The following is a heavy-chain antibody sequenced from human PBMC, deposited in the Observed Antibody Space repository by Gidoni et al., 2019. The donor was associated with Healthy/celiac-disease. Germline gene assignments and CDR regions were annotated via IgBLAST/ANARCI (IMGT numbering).Heavy chain of an antibody. V-gene: IGHV3-23*01. CDR2: ISGSGGST. CDR1: GFTFSSYD. CDR3: AKDLIPLHDRKRNRAVGGWFDP. D-gene: IGHD3-16*01. Sequence: EVQLLESGGGLVQPGGSLRLSCAASGFTFSSYDMSWVRQAPGKGLGWVSAISGSGGSTYYADSVKGRFTISRDNSKNTLYLQMNSLRAEDTAVYYCAKDLIPLHDRKRNRAVGGWFDPWGQGTLVTVSS. J-gene: IGHJ5*02.